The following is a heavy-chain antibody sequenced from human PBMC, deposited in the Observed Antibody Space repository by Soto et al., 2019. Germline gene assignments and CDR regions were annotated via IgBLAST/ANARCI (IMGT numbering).Heavy chain of an antibody. J-gene: IGHJ4*02. CDR2: IDSDGSRI. Sequence: EVQLVESGGGLVQPGESLRLSCAASGFTFSNYWMHWVRQAPGKGLVWVSRIDSDGSRITYADFVKGRFTISRDNAKNTVYVHMHSLTAEDTAVYYCVRTSLVVAVATREDFWGQGTLVTVSS. D-gene: IGHD2-15*01. CDR1: GFTFSNYW. V-gene: IGHV3-74*01. CDR3: VRTSLVVAVATREDF.